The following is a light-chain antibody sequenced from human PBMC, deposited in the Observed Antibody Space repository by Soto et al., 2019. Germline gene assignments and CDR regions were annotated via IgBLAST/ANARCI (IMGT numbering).Light chain of an antibody. CDR2: GAS. CDR1: QCISNNF. CDR3: QRYGSSRIT. Sequence: EIVSTQSPGTLSLSPGERATLSCRASQCISNNFLAWYQQKPGQAPRLLIYGASSRATGIPGRFSGSGSGTDFTLTISRLEPEDFAVYYCQRYGSSRITFGQGTRLEIK. V-gene: IGKV3-20*01. J-gene: IGKJ5*01.